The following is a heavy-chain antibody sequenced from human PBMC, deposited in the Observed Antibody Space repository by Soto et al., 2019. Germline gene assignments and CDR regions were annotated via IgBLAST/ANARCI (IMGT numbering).Heavy chain of an antibody. CDR2: IIPIFGTA. Sequence: ASVKVSCKVSGCPFSSYAISWVRQAPGQGLEWMGGIIPIFGTANYAQKFQGRVTITADESTGTAYMELSSVRSEDTAVYYCARRPAYWGGDCPGPFDYWGQGTLVTGSS. CDR1: GCPFSSYA. D-gene: IGHD2-21*02. CDR3: ARRPAYWGGDCPGPFDY. V-gene: IGHV1-69*13. J-gene: IGHJ4*02.